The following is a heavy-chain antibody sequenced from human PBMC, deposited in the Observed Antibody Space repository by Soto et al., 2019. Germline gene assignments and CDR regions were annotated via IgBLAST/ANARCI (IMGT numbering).Heavy chain of an antibody. CDR3: VRGDGDRYDGNGYLGRH. CDR2: INIDGSRI. Sequence: EVQLVESGGGLVQPGGSLRLSCEASGFIFSSYWMHWVRQAPGKGLVWVSRINIDGSRISYADSVKGRCTISRDDAKNTVYMEVNSLRAEDTAVYYCVRGDGDRYDGNGYLGRHWGQGTLVTVSS. V-gene: IGHV3-74*01. CDR1: GFIFSSYW. J-gene: IGHJ4*02. D-gene: IGHD3-22*01.